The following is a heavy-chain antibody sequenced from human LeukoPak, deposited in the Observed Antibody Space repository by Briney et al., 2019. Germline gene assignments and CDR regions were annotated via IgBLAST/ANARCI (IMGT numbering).Heavy chain of an antibody. CDR2: ISSSGSTI. J-gene: IGHJ5*02. CDR3: AREGLSSSYNWFDP. D-gene: IGHD6-6*01. CDR1: GFTFSSYE. Sequence: PGGSLRLSCAASGFTFSSYEMNWVRQAPGKGLEWVSYISSSGSTIYYADSVKRRFTISRDNAKNSLYLQMNSLRAEDTAVYYCAREGLSSSYNWFDPWGQGTLVTVSS. V-gene: IGHV3-48*03.